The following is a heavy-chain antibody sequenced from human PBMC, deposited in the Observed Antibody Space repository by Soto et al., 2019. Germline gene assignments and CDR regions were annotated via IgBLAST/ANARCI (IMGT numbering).Heavy chain of an antibody. D-gene: IGHD5-12*01. Sequence: FGATLVNPTETLTLTCTVSGFSLSNARMGVSWIRQPPGKALEWLSHIFANDEKSYSTSLKSRLTITKDTSKSQVVITMSNRDPVDSATYCCTRTQYSGYVYFDYWGQGTQVTVSS. V-gene: IGHV2-26*01. CDR1: GFSLSNARMG. CDR3: TRTQYSGYVYFDY. CDR2: IFANDEK. J-gene: IGHJ4*02.